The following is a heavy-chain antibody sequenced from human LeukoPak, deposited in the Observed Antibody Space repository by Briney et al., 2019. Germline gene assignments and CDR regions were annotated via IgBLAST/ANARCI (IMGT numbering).Heavy chain of an antibody. CDR1: GYTFTSYG. V-gene: IGHV1-18*04. Sequence: ASVKVSCKASGYTFTSYGISWVRQAPGQGLEWMGWISAYNGNTNYAQKLQGRVTMTTDTSTSTAYMELRSLRSDDTAVYYCAREEPVAGRGYYYGMDVWGKGTTVTVPS. CDR3: AREEPVAGRGYYYGMDV. D-gene: IGHD6-19*01. J-gene: IGHJ6*04. CDR2: ISAYNGNT.